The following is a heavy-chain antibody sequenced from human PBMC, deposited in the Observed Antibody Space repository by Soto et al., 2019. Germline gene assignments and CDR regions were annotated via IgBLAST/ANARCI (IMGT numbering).Heavy chain of an antibody. D-gene: IGHD2-15*01. CDR3: ARDRVGGRAFDI. J-gene: IGHJ3*02. CDR1: GVSISSGDYY. Sequence: SETLSLTCTVSGVSISSGDYYWSWIRQTPGKGLEWIGYIYYSENTYYNPSLKSRVTISVDTSKNQFSLKLSSVTAADTAVYYCARDRVGGRAFDIWGQGTMVTVSS. CDR2: IYYSENT. V-gene: IGHV4-30-4*01.